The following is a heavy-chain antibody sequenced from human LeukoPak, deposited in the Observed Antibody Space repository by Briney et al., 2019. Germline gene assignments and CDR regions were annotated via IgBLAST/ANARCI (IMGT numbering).Heavy chain of an antibody. V-gene: IGHV3-20*04. CDR3: ARGSGSYYYYYYYMDV. CDR2: INWNGGST. J-gene: IGHJ6*03. D-gene: IGHD1-26*01. Sequence: GGSLRLSCAASGFTFDDYGMSWVRQAPGKGLEWVSGINWNGGSTGYADSVKGRFTISRGKAKNSLYLQMNSLRAEDTALYSCARGSGSYYYYYYYMDVWGKGTTVTVSS. CDR1: GFTFDDYG.